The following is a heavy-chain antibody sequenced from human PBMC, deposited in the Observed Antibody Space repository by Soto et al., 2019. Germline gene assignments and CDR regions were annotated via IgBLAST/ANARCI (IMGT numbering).Heavy chain of an antibody. CDR2: IYYSGST. J-gene: IGHJ4*02. V-gene: IGHV4-30-4*01. Sequence: PSETLSLTCTVSGGSISSGDHYWSWIRQPPGKGLEWIGYIYYSGSTYYNPSLKSRVTISVDTSKNQFSLKLSSVTAADTAVYYCARAEDCRGGSCYFFLDYWGQGTLVTGSS. D-gene: IGHD2-15*01. CDR1: GGSISSGDHY. CDR3: ARAEDCRGGSCYFFLDY.